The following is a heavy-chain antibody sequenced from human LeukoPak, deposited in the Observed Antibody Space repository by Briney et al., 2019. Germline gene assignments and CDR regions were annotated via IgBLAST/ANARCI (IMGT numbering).Heavy chain of an antibody. CDR2: ISAYNGNT. Sequence: ASVKVSCKASGYTFTSYGISWVRQAPGQGLEWMGWISAYNGNTNYAQKLQGRVTMTTDTSTSTAYMELRSLRSDDTAVYYCARDRQTNYDYVWGAATPFDYWGQGTLVTVSS. CDR3: ARDRQTNYDYVWGAATPFDY. CDR1: GYTFTSYG. V-gene: IGHV1-18*01. D-gene: IGHD3-16*01. J-gene: IGHJ4*02.